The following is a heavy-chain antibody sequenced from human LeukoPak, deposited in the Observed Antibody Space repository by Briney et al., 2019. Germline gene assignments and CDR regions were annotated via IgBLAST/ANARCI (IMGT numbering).Heavy chain of an antibody. V-gene: IGHV3-64*01. CDR1: GFTFSTYA. J-gene: IGHJ4*02. D-gene: IGHD4-17*01. CDR2: ISTNGGNT. CDR3: ARGFDGDYPGPGGY. Sequence: GGSLRLSCAASGFTFSTYAVHWVRQAPGKGLEYVSAISTNGGNTYYANSVKGRFTISRDNSKNTLYLQMGSLRAEDMAAYYCARGFDGDYPGPGGYWGQGTLVTVSS.